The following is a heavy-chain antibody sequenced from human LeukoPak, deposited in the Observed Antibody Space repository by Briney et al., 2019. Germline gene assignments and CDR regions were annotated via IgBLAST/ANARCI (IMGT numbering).Heavy chain of an antibody. CDR2: ISSSSSYI. D-gene: IGHD6-13*01. CDR3: ARLGRYSSRPGG. J-gene: IGHJ4*02. CDR1: GFTFSSYA. Sequence: GGSLRLSCAASGFTFSSYAMSWVRQAPGKGLEWVSSISSSSSYIYYADSVKGRFTISRDNAKNSLYLQMNSLRAEDTAVYYCARLGRYSSRPGGWGQGTLVTVSS. V-gene: IGHV3-21*01.